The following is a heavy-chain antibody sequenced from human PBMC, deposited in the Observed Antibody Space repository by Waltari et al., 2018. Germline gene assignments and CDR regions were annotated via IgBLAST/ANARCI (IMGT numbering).Heavy chain of an antibody. D-gene: IGHD3-3*01. CDR3: AREGGYDFWSGYYTPI. CDR2: IKQDGSWK. V-gene: IGHV3-7*01. CDR1: GFTFSSYW. J-gene: IGHJ3*02. Sequence: EVQLVESGGGLVQPGGSLRLSCAASGFTFSSYWMSWVRQAPGQGLEWVANIKQDGSWKYYVDYVKGRVTSSRDNAKNSLYLQMNSLRAEDTAVYYCAREGGYDFWSGYYTPIWGQGTMVTGSS.